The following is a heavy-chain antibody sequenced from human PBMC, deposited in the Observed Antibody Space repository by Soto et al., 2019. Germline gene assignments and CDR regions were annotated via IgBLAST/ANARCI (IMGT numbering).Heavy chain of an antibody. J-gene: IGHJ3*02. CDR3: APHVYCSGGSCQYDAFAI. Sequence: EVQVLESGGGLVQPGGSLRLSCEASGITFSNYMMTWIRQAPGKGLEWVSTITAGGDGTYYADSVKGRFTMPRETSKNTLYLQMNSLRAEDTAVYYCAPHVYCSGGSCQYDAFAIRGQGTMVTVSS. V-gene: IGHV3-23*01. D-gene: IGHD2-15*01. CDR2: ITAGGDGT. CDR1: GITFSNYM.